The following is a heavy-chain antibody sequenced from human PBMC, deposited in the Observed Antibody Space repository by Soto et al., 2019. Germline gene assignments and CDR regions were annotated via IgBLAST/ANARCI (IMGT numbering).Heavy chain of an antibody. J-gene: IGHJ4*02. D-gene: IGHD3-16*01. CDR1: GGSISSGDYY. Sequence: PSETLSLTCTVSGGSISSGDYYWSWIRQPPGKGLEWIGYIYYSGSTYYNPSLKSRVTISVDMSKNQFSLKLSSVTAADTAVYYCARGNYDYVWGSYNSPNFDYWGQGTLVTVSS. V-gene: IGHV4-30-4*01. CDR3: ARGNYDYVWGSYNSPNFDY. CDR2: IYYSGST.